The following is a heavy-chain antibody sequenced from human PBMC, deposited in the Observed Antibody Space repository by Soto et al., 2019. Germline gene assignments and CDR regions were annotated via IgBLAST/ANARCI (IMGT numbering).Heavy chain of an antibody. CDR2: VRTKGNNYAT. Sequence: EVQLVESGGGLVQPGGSLKLSCVASGFTFTGSPIHWVRQAPGKGLEWVGRVRTKGNNYATAYGASAKGRFTVSRDDSKNTAYLQMHSLRTEDTAVYYCATITWPVDFWGQGTLVTVSS. V-gene: IGHV3-73*01. CDR3: ATITWPVDF. J-gene: IGHJ4*02. CDR1: GFTFTGSP.